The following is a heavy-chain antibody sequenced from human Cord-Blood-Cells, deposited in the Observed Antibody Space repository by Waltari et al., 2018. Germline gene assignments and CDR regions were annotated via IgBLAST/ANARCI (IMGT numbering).Heavy chain of an antibody. CDR2: MNPNSGNT. J-gene: IGHJ5*02. CDR3: ARVPDFWSGNWFDP. D-gene: IGHD3-3*01. V-gene: IGHV1-8*03. CDR1: GYTFTSCD. Sequence: QVQPVPSAVDVTKLRASVKVSCKASGYTFTSCDINWEPQATGQGLEWMGWMNPNSGNTGYAQKFQGRVTITRNTSISTAYMELSSLRSEDTAVYYCARVPDFWSGNWFDPWGQGTLVTVSS.